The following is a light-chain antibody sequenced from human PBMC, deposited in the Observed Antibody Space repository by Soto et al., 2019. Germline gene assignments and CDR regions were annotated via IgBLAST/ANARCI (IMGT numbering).Light chain of an antibody. CDR2: QVT. CDR3: CSYTSSITWV. Sequence: QSVLTQPRSVSGSPGQSITISCTGTSSDVGGYNYVSWYQQHPGKAPKLVISQVTNRPSGVSNRFSGSKSGNTAFLIISGLQAEDEADYYCCSYTSSITWVFGGGTQLTVL. V-gene: IGLV2-14*01. CDR1: SSDVGGYNY. J-gene: IGLJ3*02.